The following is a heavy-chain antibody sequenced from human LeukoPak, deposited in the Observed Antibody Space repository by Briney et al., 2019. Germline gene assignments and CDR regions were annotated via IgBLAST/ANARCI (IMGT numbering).Heavy chain of an antibody. CDR1: GYTFTNYG. Sequence: ASVKVSCTASGYTFTNYGISWLRQAPGQGLEWMGWSNPYTGATHYAQKFQGRVTITRDTSASTAYMELSSLRSEDTAVYYCARENRIAARDNPLNYWGQGTLVAVSS. CDR3: ARENRIAARDNPLNY. D-gene: IGHD6-6*01. CDR2: SNPYTGAT. J-gene: IGHJ4*02. V-gene: IGHV1-18*01.